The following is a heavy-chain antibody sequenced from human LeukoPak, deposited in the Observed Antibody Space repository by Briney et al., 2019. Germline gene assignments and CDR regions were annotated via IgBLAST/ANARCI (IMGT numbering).Heavy chain of an antibody. V-gene: IGHV1-8*01. J-gene: IGHJ3*02. CDR2: INRNSGNT. CDR1: GYTFTSYD. CDR3: ARVNGGFDI. D-gene: IGHD4-23*01. Sequence: ASVKVSCKASGYTFTSYDINWARQATGQGLEWMGWINRNSGNTGYAQKFQGRVIITRNTSISTVYMELSGLTSEDTAVYFCARVNGGFDIWGQGTTVTVSP.